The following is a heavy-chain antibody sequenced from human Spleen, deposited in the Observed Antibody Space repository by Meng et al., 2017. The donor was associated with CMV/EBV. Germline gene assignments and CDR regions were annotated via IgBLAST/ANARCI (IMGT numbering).Heavy chain of an antibody. CDR1: GGSFSGYY. CDR2: INHSGST. Sequence: SETLSLTCAVYGGSFSGYYWSWIRQPPGKGLEWIGEINHSGSTNYNPSLKRRVTMSVDTSMNQFSLKLSSVTAADTAVYYCARQRRGLDPIATRRYFYYGMDVWGQGTTVTVSS. CDR3: ARQRRGLDPIATRRYFYYGMDV. J-gene: IGHJ6*02. V-gene: IGHV4-34*01. D-gene: IGHD6-6*01.